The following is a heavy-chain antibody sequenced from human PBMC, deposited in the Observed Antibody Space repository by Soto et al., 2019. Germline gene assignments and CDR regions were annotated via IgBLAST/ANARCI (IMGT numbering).Heavy chain of an antibody. D-gene: IGHD6-13*01. CDR3: ARGLGSSSIDY. J-gene: IGHJ4*02. V-gene: IGHV3-74*01. Sequence: GGSLRLSCAASGSTFSNYWMHWVRQAPGRGLLWVSRINTDGSSTTYADSVKGRFTISRDNAKNTLYLQMNSLRADDTAMYFRARGLGSSSIDYWGQGTLVTVSS. CDR2: INTDGSST. CDR1: GSTFSNYW.